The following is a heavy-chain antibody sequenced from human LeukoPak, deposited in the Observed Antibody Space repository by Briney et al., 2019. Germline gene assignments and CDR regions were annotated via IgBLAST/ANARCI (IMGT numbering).Heavy chain of an antibody. V-gene: IGHV4-4*07. CDR1: GDSVSSYY. J-gene: IGHJ5*02. CDR2: THTSGST. Sequence: PSETLSLTCSVSGDSVSSYYWNWIRQPAGKGLEWIGRTHTSGSTNYNPSLKSRVTMSVDKSKNQFSLKMTSVTAADTAVYYCARGRTNTPSFDPWGQGTLVTVSS. D-gene: IGHD2-8*01. CDR3: ARGRTNTPSFDP.